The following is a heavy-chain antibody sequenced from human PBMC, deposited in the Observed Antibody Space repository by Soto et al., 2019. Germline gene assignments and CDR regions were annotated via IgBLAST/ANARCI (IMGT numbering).Heavy chain of an antibody. J-gene: IGHJ5*02. CDR3: ARDFCSGGSCYSGKPLNWFDP. Sequence: GGSLRLSCAASGFTFSSYAMHWVRQAPGKGLEWVAVISYDGSNKYYADSVKGRFTISRDNSKNTLYLQMNSLRAEDTAVYYCARDFCSGGSCYSGKPLNWFDPWGQGTLVTVSS. CDR2: ISYDGSNK. D-gene: IGHD2-15*01. CDR1: GFTFSSYA. V-gene: IGHV3-30-3*01.